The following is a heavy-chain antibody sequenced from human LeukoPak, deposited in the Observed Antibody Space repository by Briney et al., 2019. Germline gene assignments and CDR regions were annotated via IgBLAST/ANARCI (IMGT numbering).Heavy chain of an antibody. J-gene: IGHJ5*02. CDR1: GYTFTSYG. D-gene: IGHD3-22*01. CDR2: ISAYNGNT. V-gene: IGHV1-18*01. Sequence: ASVKVSCKASGYTFTSYGISWVRQAPGQGLEWMGWISAYNGNTNYAQKFQGRVTMTTDTSTSTAYMGLRSLRSDDTAVFYCARVILFQDYYDSSGYYYWFDPWGQGTLVTVSS. CDR3: ARVILFQDYYDSSGYYYWFDP.